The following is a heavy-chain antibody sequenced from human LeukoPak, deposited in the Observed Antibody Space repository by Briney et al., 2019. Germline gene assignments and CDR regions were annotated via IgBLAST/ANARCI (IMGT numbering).Heavy chain of an antibody. CDR3: SRFYDSSGYSV. J-gene: IGHJ6*02. CDR1: GFTLGDYA. V-gene: IGHV3-49*03. Sequence: GGSLRLSCTTSGFTLGDYAMSWFRQAPGKGLEWVGFIRSKAYGGTTEYAASVKGRFTISRGDSKSIAYLQMNNLKTADTAVYYCSRFYDSSGYSVWGQGTTVTVSS. CDR2: IRSKAYGGTT. D-gene: IGHD3-22*01.